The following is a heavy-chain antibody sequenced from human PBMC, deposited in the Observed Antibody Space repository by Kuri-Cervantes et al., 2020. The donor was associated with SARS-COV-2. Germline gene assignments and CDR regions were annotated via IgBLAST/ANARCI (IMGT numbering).Heavy chain of an antibody. CDR1: GGSISSSSYY. CDR3: AREGGAAAAPGSAFDI. J-gene: IGHJ3*02. D-gene: IGHD6-13*01. CDR2: IYYSGST. Sequence: ESLKISCTVSGGSISSSSYYWGWIRQPPGKGLEWIGSIYYSGSTYYNPSLKSRVTISVDRSKNQFSLKLSSVTAADTAVYYCAREGGAAAAPGSAFDIWGQGTMVTVSS. V-gene: IGHV4-39*07.